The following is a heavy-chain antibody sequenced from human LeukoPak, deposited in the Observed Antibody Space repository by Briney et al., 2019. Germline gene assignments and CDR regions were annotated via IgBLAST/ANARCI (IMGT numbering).Heavy chain of an antibody. D-gene: IGHD3-22*01. CDR2: TYYRSKWYN. CDR1: GDSVSSNSAA. Sequence: SQTLSLTCAISGDSVSSNSAAWNWIRQSPSRGLEWLGRTYYRSKWYNDYAVSVKSRITINPDTSKNQFSLQLNSVTPEDTAVYHCARQAPDYYDSSGSFDYWGQGTLVTVSS. V-gene: IGHV6-1*01. CDR3: ARQAPDYYDSSGSFDY. J-gene: IGHJ4*02.